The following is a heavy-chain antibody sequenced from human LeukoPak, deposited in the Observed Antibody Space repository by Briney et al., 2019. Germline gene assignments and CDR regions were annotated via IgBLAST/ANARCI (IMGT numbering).Heavy chain of an antibody. J-gene: IGHJ6*02. CDR1: GFTFSKYG. Sequence: GRSLRLSCVASGFTFSKYGMHWVRQAPGKGLEWVAVISYDGNDKYYADSVKGRFTTSRDISKNTLYLQMNTLRTEDTAVYYCAKDSVWFGDLLGGMDVWGQGTTVTVSS. V-gene: IGHV3-30*18. CDR3: AKDSVWFGDLLGGMDV. CDR2: ISYDGNDK. D-gene: IGHD3-10*01.